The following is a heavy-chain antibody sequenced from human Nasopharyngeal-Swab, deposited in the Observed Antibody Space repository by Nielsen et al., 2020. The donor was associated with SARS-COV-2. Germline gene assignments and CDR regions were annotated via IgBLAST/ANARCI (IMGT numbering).Heavy chain of an antibody. Sequence: GESLKISCAASGFTFSSYSMNWVRQAPGKGLEWVSSISSSSSYIYYADSVKGRFTISRDNAKNSLYLQMNSLRAEDTAVYYCASRDPRRVGADRGYYYYGMDVWGQGTTVTVSS. D-gene: IGHD1-26*01. J-gene: IGHJ6*02. CDR2: ISSSSSYI. V-gene: IGHV3-21*01. CDR3: ASRDPRRVGADRGYYYYGMDV. CDR1: GFTFSSYS.